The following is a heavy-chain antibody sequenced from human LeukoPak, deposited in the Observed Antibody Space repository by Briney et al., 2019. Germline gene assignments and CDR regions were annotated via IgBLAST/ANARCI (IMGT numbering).Heavy chain of an antibody. V-gene: IGHV3-30*03. D-gene: IGHD6-19*01. CDR3: ARDSKWLVRGAFDY. Sequence: GGSLRLSCAASGFTFSSYGMHWVRQAPGKGLEWVAVISYDGSNKYYADSVKGRSTISRDNSKNTLYLQMNSLRAEDTAVYYCARDSKWLVRGAFDYWGQGTLVTVSS. CDR2: ISYDGSNK. J-gene: IGHJ4*02. CDR1: GFTFSSYG.